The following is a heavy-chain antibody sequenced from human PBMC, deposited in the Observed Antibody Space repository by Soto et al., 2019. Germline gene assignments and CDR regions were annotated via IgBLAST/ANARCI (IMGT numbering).Heavy chain of an antibody. J-gene: IGHJ4*02. CDR2: ITPYNGNV. Sequence: QMQLLQSGAEVKKTGSSVKISCKTSGWIFTFKYLHWVRQAPGQGLEWLGWITPYNGNVKYAQHFQDRISLTRDNSLTPLFLELSNLRSEDTGLYYCARSATSGDQHFIDSWGQGTLVTVSS. CDR1: GWIFTFKY. V-gene: IGHV1-45*02. D-gene: IGHD7-27*01. CDR3: ARSATSGDQHFIDS.